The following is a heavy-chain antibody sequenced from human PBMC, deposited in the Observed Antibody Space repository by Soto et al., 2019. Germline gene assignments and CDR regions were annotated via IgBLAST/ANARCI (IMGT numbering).Heavy chain of an antibody. V-gene: IGHV3-23*01. CDR2: ISGSGGST. Sequence: GGSLRLSCAASGFTFSSYAMSWVRQAPGKGLEWVSAISGSGGSTYYADSVKGRFTISRDNSKNTLYLQMNSLRAEDTAVYYCAKDAGYYYGSGSSYGANFDYWGQGTLVTVSS. D-gene: IGHD3-10*01. J-gene: IGHJ4*02. CDR3: AKDAGYYYGSGSSYGANFDY. CDR1: GFTFSSYA.